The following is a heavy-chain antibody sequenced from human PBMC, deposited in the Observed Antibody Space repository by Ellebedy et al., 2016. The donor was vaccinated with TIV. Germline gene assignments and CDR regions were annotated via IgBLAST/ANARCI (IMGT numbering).Heavy chain of an antibody. CDR3: ARGPDDYVWGSYRGTLDY. J-gene: IGHJ4*02. V-gene: IGHV4-34*01. CDR2: INHNGST. CDR1: GGSFSGYY. D-gene: IGHD3-16*02. Sequence: MPSETLSLTCAVYGGSFSGYYWSWIRQPPGKGLEWIGEINHNGSTNYNPSLKSRVTISVDTSKNHLSLKLSSVTAADTTVYYCARGPDDYVWGSYRGTLDYWGQGTLVTVSS.